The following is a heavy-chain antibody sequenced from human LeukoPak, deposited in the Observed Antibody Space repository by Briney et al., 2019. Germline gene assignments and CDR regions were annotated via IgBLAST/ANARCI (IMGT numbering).Heavy chain of an antibody. D-gene: IGHD3/OR15-3a*01. CDR2: ITSDGSST. CDR1: GITFSTYW. V-gene: IGHV3-74*01. CDR3: ALDGPGTGPDFDY. J-gene: IGHJ4*02. Sequence: PGGSLRLSCAASGITFSTYWMHWVRQAPGKGLVWVSRITSDGSSTSYADSVKGRFTISRDNAKNTLYLQMNRLRAEDTAVYYCALDGPGTGPDFDYWGQGTLVTVSS.